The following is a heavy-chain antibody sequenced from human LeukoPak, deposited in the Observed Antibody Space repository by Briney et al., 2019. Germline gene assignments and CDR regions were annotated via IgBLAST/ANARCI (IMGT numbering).Heavy chain of an antibody. D-gene: IGHD3-10*01. Sequence: SETLSLTCAVYGGSFRGFYWSWIRQPPGEGLEWIGEISQSGNSNYNPSLKSRVTISIDTSKSQFSLKLTSVTAADTAVYYCARSDPGRLLIYPFDYWGQGTLVTVSS. CDR2: ISQSGNS. CDR1: GGSFRGFY. V-gene: IGHV4-34*01. J-gene: IGHJ4*02. CDR3: ARSDPGRLLIYPFDY.